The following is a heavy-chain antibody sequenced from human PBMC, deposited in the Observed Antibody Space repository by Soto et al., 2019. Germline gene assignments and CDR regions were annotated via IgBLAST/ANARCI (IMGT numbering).Heavy chain of an antibody. V-gene: IGHV3-7*01. J-gene: IGHJ4*02. Sequence: EVQLVESGGGLVQPGGSLRLSCAASTFTFSNHWMSWVRQAPGKGLEWVANINQGGSAKYYLDSVKGRFTISRDNAKNSLDLQMNSLRAEDKAVYYCARIYCSTTSCYIDYWGQGTLVTVSS. CDR2: INQGGSAK. D-gene: IGHD2-2*02. CDR1: TFTFSNHW. CDR3: ARIYCSTTSCYIDY.